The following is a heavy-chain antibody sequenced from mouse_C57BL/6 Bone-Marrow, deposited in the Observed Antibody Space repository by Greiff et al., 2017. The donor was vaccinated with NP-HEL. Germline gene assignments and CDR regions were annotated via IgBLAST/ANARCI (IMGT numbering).Heavy chain of an antibody. CDR2: LAPNSGGT. V-gene: IGHV1-72*01. J-gene: IGHJ3*01. Sequence: QVQLKQSGAELVKPGASVKLSCKASGYTFTSYWMHWVTQRPGRGLAWIGRLAPNSGGTKYNEKFKSKATLTVDKPSSTAYMQRSSLTSEDSAVYYCLIRFAYWGQGTLVTVSA. CDR3: LIRFAY. CDR1: GYTFTSYW. D-gene: IGHD1-1*01.